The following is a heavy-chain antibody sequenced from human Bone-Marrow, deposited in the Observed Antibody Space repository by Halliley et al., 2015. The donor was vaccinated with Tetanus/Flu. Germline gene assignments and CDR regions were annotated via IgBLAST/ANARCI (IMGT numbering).Heavy chain of an antibody. V-gene: IGHV3-23*01. CDR3: AKRLAVASNRPVAFDH. CDR2: SGSSDET. J-gene: IGHJ4*02. D-gene: IGHD3-9*01. Sequence: SGSSDETFYTASVKGRFTISRDYSKNTLYLQMSDLRGDDTAIYYCAKRLAVASNRPVAFDHWGPGTLVTVSS.